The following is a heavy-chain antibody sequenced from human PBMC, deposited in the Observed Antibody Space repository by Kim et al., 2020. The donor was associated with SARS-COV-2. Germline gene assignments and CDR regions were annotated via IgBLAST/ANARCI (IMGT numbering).Heavy chain of an antibody. V-gene: IGHV4-31*03. Sequence: SETLSLTCTVSGGSISSGGYYWSWIRQHPGKGLEWIGYIYYSGSTYYNPSLKSRVTISVDTSKNQFSLKLSSVTAADTAVYYCARDWFGWNSGGRGWFDPWGEGTPVTVSS. CDR2: IYYSGST. CDR1: GGSISSGGYY. D-gene: IGHD1-7*01. CDR3: ARDWFGWNSGGRGWFDP. J-gene: IGHJ5*02.